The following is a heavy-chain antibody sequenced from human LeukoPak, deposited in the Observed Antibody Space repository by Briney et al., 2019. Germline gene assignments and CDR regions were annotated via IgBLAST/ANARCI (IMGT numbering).Heavy chain of an antibody. D-gene: IGHD2-2*01. CDR2: TYYRSKWYN. CDR3: ARDMTPPIGQIPTHPLDY. CDR1: GDSVSSNSAA. J-gene: IGHJ4*02. V-gene: IGHV6-1*01. Sequence: SQTLSLTCAISGDSVSSNSAAWNWIRKSPSRGLEWLGRTYYRSKWYNDYAVSVKSRITINPDTSKNQFSLQLNSVTPEDTAVYYSARDMTPPIGQIPTHPLDYWGQGTLVTVSS.